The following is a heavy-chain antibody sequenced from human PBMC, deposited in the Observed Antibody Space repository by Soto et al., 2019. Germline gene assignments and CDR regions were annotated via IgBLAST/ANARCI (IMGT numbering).Heavy chain of an antibody. CDR3: AKGITDTGGYYYYSMDV. D-gene: IGHD3-16*01. CDR2: IITSST. Sequence: GGSLRLSCAASGFTVSTYSMNWVRQAPGKGLEWVSSIITSSTYYADSVKGRFTISRDNSKNILYLQMNSLRAEDTAVYYCAKGITDTGGYYYYSMDVWGQGTAVTVSS. V-gene: IGHV3-21*04. J-gene: IGHJ6*02. CDR1: GFTVSTYS.